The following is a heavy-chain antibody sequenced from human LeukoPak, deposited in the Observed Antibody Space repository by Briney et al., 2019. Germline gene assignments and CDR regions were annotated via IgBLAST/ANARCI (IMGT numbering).Heavy chain of an antibody. V-gene: IGHV1-3*03. D-gene: IGHD6-13*01. Sequence: ASVKVSCKASGHTFSNYYMHWVRRAPGKRLEWVGWINAGNGNTKYSQEFQGRVTITRDTSASTAYMELSSLRSEDMAVYYCARGGHSSSWYYYYYMDVWGKGTTVTVSS. CDR1: GHTFSNYY. J-gene: IGHJ6*03. CDR2: INAGNGNT. CDR3: ARGGHSSSWYYYYYMDV.